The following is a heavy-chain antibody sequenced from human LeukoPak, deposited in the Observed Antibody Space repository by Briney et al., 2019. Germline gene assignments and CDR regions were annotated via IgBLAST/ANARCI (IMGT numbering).Heavy chain of an antibody. J-gene: IGHJ4*02. CDR3: ARDARVSSTSCPGY. CDR1: GFPFSSYA. Sequence: PGASLRLSCAASGFPFSSYAMSWVRQPPGKGLECVSTISDSFRITDDADSVKGRFTISRDNAKNSLYLQMNSLRAEDTAVYYCARDARVSSTSCPGYWGQGTLVTVSS. CDR2: ISDSFRIT. V-gene: IGHV3-21*01. D-gene: IGHD2-2*01.